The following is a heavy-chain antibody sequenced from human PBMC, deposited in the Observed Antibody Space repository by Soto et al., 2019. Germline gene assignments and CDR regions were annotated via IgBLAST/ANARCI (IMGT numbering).Heavy chain of an antibody. CDR2: ISSSSSTI. CDR1: GFTVSSNY. D-gene: IGHD2-15*01. V-gene: IGHV3-48*02. J-gene: IGHJ4*02. CDR3: ARGPLYCSGGSCYSHFDY. Sequence: GGSLRLSCAASGFTVSSNYMSWVRQAPGKGLEWVSYISSSSSTIYYADSVKGRFTISRDNAKNSLYLQMNSLRDEDTAVYYCARGPLYCSGGSCYSHFDYWGQGTLVTVSS.